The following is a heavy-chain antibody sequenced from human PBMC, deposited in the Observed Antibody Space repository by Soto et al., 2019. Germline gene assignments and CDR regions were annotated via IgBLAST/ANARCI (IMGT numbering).Heavy chain of an antibody. J-gene: IGHJ6*02. Sequence: QVQLVQSGAEVKKPGSSVKVSCKASGGSFNSYAISWVRQAPGQGLEWLGGIIPIFSSANYAQKFQGRLTITAEKSTSRAYMDRGSLTTDDRAVYYGAKTTGPSYILPGRDAWGQGTTVTVPS. D-gene: IGHD1-1*01. CDR3: AKTTGPSYILPGRDA. V-gene: IGHV1-69*06. CDR2: IIPIFSSA. CDR1: GGSFNSYA.